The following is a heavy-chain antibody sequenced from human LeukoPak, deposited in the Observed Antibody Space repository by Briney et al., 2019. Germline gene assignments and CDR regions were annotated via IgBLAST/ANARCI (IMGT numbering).Heavy chain of an antibody. Sequence: SETLSLTCTVSGGSISSSSYYWGWIRQPPGKGLEWIGSLYDNGGTYYSPSLKSRVTISVDTSKNQFSLNLSSVTAADTAVYYCARIITSGYYYFDYWGQGTLVTVSS. CDR2: LYDNGGT. CDR3: ARIITSGYYYFDY. D-gene: IGHD5-12*01. CDR1: GGSISSSSYY. V-gene: IGHV4-39*07. J-gene: IGHJ4*02.